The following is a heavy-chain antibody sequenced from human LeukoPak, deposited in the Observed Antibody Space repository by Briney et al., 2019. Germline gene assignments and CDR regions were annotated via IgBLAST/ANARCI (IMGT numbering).Heavy chain of an antibody. D-gene: IGHD2-15*01. CDR2: IKQDGSEK. Sequence: GGSLRLSCAASGFTFSSYWMSWVRQAPGKGLEWVANIKQDGSEKYYVDSVKGRFTISRDNAKNSLYLQMNSLRAEDTAVYYCARSPRYCSGGSCYGTRFDYWGQGTLVTVSS. J-gene: IGHJ4*02. CDR1: GFTFSSYW. CDR3: ARSPRYCSGGSCYGTRFDY. V-gene: IGHV3-7*01.